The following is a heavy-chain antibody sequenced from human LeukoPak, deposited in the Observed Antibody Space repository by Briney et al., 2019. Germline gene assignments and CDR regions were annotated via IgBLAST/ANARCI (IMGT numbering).Heavy chain of an antibody. CDR2: INHSGST. CDR3: ARDYGSGSYYNPEGYYYYMDV. J-gene: IGHJ6*03. Sequence: SETLSLTCAVYGGSFSGYYWSWIRQPPGKGLEWIGEINHSGSTNYNPSLKSRVTISVDTSKNQFSLKLSSVTAADTAVYYCARDYGSGSYYNPEGYYYYMDVWGKGTTVTISS. CDR1: GGSFSGYY. D-gene: IGHD3-10*01. V-gene: IGHV4-34*01.